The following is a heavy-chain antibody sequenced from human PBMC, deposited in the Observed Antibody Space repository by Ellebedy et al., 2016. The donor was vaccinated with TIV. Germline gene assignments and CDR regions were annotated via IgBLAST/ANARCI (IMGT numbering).Heavy chain of an antibody. CDR2: IHPKTGGA. V-gene: IGHV1-2*02. CDR1: GFTFTDYY. D-gene: IGHD3-10*01. CDR3: ARELTSAQFYGNWFHP. Sequence: AASVKVSCKASGFTFTDYYMHWLRQAPGQGPEWIGRIHPKTGGATYAQKFEGRVTLTRDASISTGHMEVSSLRSDDTAVYYCARELTSAQFYGNWFHPWGQGTLVTVSS. J-gene: IGHJ5*02.